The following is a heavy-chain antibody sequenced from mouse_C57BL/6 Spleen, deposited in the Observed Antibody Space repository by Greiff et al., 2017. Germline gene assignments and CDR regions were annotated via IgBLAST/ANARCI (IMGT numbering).Heavy chain of an antibody. CDR1: GFSLTSYG. CDR2: IWSGGST. Sequence: QVQLQQSGPGLVQPSQSLSITCTVSGFSLTSYGVHWVRQSPGKGLEWLGVIWSGGSTDYNAAFISRLSISKDNSKSQVFFKMNSLQADDTAIYYCASYSNYDVFFAYWGQGTLVTVSA. CDR3: ASYSNYDVFFAY. D-gene: IGHD2-5*01. V-gene: IGHV2-2*01. J-gene: IGHJ3*01.